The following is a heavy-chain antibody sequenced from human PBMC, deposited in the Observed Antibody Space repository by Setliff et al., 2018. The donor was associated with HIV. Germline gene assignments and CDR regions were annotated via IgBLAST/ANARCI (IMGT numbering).Heavy chain of an antibody. CDR2: VYHSGTT. J-gene: IGHJ4*02. CDR3: MRGRSITIFGVAYFAF. V-gene: IGHV4-38-2*01. CDR1: GYSISTAYY. D-gene: IGHD3-3*01. Sequence: SETLSHTCAVSGYSISTAYYWGWIRQPPGKGLEWIGSVYHSGTTYYNPSLKSRVTISVYMSNNQFSLKVASVTAADTAVYYCMRGRSITIFGVAYFAFWGQGTLVTISS.